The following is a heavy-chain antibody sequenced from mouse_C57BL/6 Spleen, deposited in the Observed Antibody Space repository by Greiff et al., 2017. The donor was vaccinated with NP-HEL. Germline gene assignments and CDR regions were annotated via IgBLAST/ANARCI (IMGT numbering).Heavy chain of an antibody. J-gene: IGHJ2*01. V-gene: IGHV1-69*01. CDR1: GYTFTSYW. CDR3: ARRRAAQAYYFDY. D-gene: IGHD3-2*02. Sequence: VQLQQPGAELVMPGASVKLSCKASGYTFTSYWMHWVKQRPGQGLEWIGDIDPSDRYANYNQKFKGKSTLTVDKSSSTAYMQLSSLTSEDSAVYYCARRRAAQAYYFDYWGQGTTLTVSS. CDR2: IDPSDRYA.